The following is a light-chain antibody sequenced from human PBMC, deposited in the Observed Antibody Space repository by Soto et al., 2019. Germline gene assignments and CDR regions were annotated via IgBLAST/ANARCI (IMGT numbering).Light chain of an antibody. CDR3: QQRYSTLTWT. J-gene: IGKJ1*01. CDR2: AAS. CDR1: KSISSY. V-gene: IGKV1-39*01. Sequence: DIQMTQSPSSLSASVGDRVTITCRASKSISSYLNWYQQKPGKAPKLLIYAASSLQSGVPSRFSGSGSGTDFTLTISSLQPEDFSTYYCQQRYSTLTWTFGQGTKVEIK.